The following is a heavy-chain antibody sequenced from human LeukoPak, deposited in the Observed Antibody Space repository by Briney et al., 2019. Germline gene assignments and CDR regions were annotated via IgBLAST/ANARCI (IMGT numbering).Heavy chain of an antibody. CDR2: MNPNSGNT. J-gene: IGHJ3*02. CDR1: GYTFASYD. CDR3: ARPRFGELYGGSGAFDI. D-gene: IGHD3-10*01. Sequence: ASVKVSCKASGYTFASYDINWVRQATGQGLEWMGWMNPNSGNTGYAQKFQGRVTMTRNTSISTAYMELSSLRSEDTAVYYCARPRFGELYGGSGAFDIWGQGTMVTVSS. V-gene: IGHV1-8*01.